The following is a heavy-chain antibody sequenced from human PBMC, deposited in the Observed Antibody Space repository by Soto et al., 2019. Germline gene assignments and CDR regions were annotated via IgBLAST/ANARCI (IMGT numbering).Heavy chain of an antibody. V-gene: IGHV3-7*01. CDR3: AREQGYCSSTSCYGGGWYYMDV. J-gene: IGHJ6*03. Sequence: HPGGSLRLSCAASGFTFSSYWMSWVRQAPGKGLEWVANIKQDGSEKYYVDSVKGRFTISRDNAKNSLYLQMNSLRAEDTAVYYCAREQGYCSSTSCYGGGWYYMDVWGKGTTVTVSS. D-gene: IGHD2-2*01. CDR1: GFTFSSYW. CDR2: IKQDGSEK.